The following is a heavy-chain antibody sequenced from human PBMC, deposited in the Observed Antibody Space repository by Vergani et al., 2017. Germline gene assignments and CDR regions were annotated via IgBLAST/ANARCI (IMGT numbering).Heavy chain of an antibody. V-gene: IGHV4-34*01. J-gene: IGHJ6*02. Sequence: QVQLQQWGAGLLKPSETLSLTCAVYGGSFSGYYWSWIRQPPGKGLEWIGEINHSGSTNYNPSLKSRVTISVETSKNQFSLKLSSVTAADTAVYYCARADDDGSGSYYRGSRGPNGMDVWGQGTTVTVSS. CDR1: GGSFSGYY. CDR2: INHSGST. CDR3: ARADDDGSGSYYRGSRGPNGMDV. D-gene: IGHD3-10*01.